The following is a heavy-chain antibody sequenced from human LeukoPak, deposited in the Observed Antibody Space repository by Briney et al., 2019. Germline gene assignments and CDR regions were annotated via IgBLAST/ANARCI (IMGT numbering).Heavy chain of an antibody. CDR1: AGSISSYY. CDR2: IYSSGST. D-gene: IGHD3-16*01. CDR3: ARVDEGGYYYYGMDV. Sequence: KPSETLSLTCTVSAGSISSYYWSWIRQPPGKGLEWIGYIYSSGSTNYNPSLKSRVTISVDTSKNQFSLKLSSVTAADTAVYYCARVDEGGYYYYGMDVWGQGTLVTVSS. J-gene: IGHJ6*02. V-gene: IGHV4-59*01.